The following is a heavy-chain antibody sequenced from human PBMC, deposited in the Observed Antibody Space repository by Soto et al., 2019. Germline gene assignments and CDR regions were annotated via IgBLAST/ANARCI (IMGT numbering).Heavy chain of an antibody. J-gene: IGHJ4*02. CDR1: GYTFTTYY. CDR3: ATRDPGHY. CDR2: ISTDGGRT. V-gene: IGHV1-46*01. Sequence: QVQLVQSGAEVKKPGASVKVSCKASGYTFTTYYMHWVRQAPGQGLEWMGIISTDGGRTSYAQKFQGRVTMTRDTSTSTVYMELSSLSSEDTAVYYCATRDPGHYWGQGTLVTVSS.